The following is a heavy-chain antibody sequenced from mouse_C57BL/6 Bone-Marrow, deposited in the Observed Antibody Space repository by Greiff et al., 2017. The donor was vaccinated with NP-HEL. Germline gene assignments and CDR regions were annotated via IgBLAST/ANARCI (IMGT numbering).Heavy chain of an antibody. Sequence: QVQLQQSGAELAKPGASVKLSCKASGYTFTSYWMHWVKQRPGQGREWIGYINPSSGYTKYNQKFKDKATLTADKSSSTAYMQLSSLTYEDSAVYYCAGYYYGSSSFAYWGQGTLVTVSA. CDR2: INPSSGYT. CDR1: GYTFTSYW. D-gene: IGHD1-1*01. CDR3: AGYYYGSSSFAY. J-gene: IGHJ3*01. V-gene: IGHV1-7*01.